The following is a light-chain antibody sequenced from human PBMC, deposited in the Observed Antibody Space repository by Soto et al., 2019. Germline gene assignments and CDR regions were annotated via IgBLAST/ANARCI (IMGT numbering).Light chain of an antibody. V-gene: IGKV3-20*01. Sequence: EIVLTQSPGTLSLSPGERATLSCRASQTITTLAWYQRKPGQAPRLLIYRVSSRATGVPDRFSGSGSGTDYTLTISRXEPEDFAVYYCQQYGNLPLTFGGGTKVDIK. CDR2: RVS. CDR3: QQYGNLPLT. CDR1: QTITT. J-gene: IGKJ4*01.